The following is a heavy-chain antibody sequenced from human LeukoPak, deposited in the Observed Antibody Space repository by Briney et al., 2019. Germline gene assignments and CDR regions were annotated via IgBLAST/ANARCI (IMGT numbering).Heavy chain of an antibody. CDR3: ARDEVTPPGITIFGVVRD. D-gene: IGHD3-3*01. J-gene: IGHJ4*02. Sequence: GGSLRLSCAASGFTFSSYSMNWVRQAPGKGLEWVSYISSSSTIYYADSVKGRFTISRDNAKNSLYLQMNSLRAEDTAVYYCARDEVTPPGITIFGVVRDWGQGTLVTVSS. V-gene: IGHV3-48*01. CDR1: GFTFSSYS. CDR2: ISSSSTI.